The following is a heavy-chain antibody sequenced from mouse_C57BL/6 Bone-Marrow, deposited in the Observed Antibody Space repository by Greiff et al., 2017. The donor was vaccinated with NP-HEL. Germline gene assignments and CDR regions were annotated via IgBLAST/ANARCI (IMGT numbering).Heavy chain of an antibody. CDR3: TTPCSSYDY. CDR2: IDPENGDT. J-gene: IGHJ2*01. D-gene: IGHD1-1*01. CDR1: GFNIKDDY. Sequence: VQLKESGAELVRPGASVKLSCTASGFNIKDDYMHWVKQRPEQGLEWIGWIDPENGDTEYASKFQGKATITADTSSNTAYLQLSSLTSEDTAVYYCTTPCSSYDYWGQGTTLTVSS. V-gene: IGHV14-4*01.